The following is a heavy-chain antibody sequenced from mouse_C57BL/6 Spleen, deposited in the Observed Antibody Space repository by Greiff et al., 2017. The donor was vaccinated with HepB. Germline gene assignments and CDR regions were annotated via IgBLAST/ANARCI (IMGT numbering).Heavy chain of an antibody. CDR2: ISSGSSTI. Sequence: DVKLVESGGGLVKPGGSLKLSCAASGFTFSDYGMHWVRQAPEKGLEWVAYISSGSSTIYYADTVKGRFTISRDNAKNTLFLQMTSLRSEDTAMYYCARDNWDAGAMDYWGQGTSVTVSS. D-gene: IGHD4-1*02. J-gene: IGHJ4*01. V-gene: IGHV5-17*01. CDR3: ARDNWDAGAMDY. CDR1: GFTFSDYG.